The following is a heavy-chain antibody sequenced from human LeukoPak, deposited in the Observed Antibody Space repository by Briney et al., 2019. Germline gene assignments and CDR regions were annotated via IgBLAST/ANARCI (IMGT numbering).Heavy chain of an antibody. CDR1: GFTFSSYA. CDR3: TRKACSGGRCYSDY. V-gene: IGHV3-23*01. Sequence: GGSLRLSCAASGFTFSSYAMSWVRQAPGKGLEWVSAISGSGGSTYYADSVKGRFTISRDNAKNSLYLQMNSLRAEDTALYYCTRKACSGGRCYSDYWGQGTLVTVSS. D-gene: IGHD2-15*01. J-gene: IGHJ4*02. CDR2: ISGSGGST.